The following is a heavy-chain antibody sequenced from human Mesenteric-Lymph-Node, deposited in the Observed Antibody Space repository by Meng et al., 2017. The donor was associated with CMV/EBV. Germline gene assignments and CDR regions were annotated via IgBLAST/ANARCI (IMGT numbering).Heavy chain of an antibody. CDR1: GFTFSIYA. V-gene: IGHV3-30-3*01. J-gene: IGHJ4*02. Sequence: GGSLRLSCEVSGFTFSIYAMHWVRQAPGRGLEWVALISYDGNSEYYADSVNGRFTISKDSSKNTVYLEMNSLRAEDTAVYYCVRQLNTVSSYWGQGTLVTVSS. D-gene: IGHD4-11*01. CDR2: ISYDGNSE. CDR3: VRQLNTVSSY.